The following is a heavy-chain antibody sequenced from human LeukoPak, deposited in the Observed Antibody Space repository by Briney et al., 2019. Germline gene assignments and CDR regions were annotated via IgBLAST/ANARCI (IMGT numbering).Heavy chain of an antibody. CDR1: GFTFSSYG. CDR2: ISYDGSNK. Sequence: GGSLRLSCAASGFTFSSYGMHWVRQAPGKGLEWVAVISYDGSNKYYADSVKGRFTISRDNSKDTLYLQMNSLRAEDTAVYYCATVRAAPVDYWGQGALVTVSS. V-gene: IGHV3-30*03. J-gene: IGHJ4*02. CDR3: ATVRAAPVDY. D-gene: IGHD6-6*01.